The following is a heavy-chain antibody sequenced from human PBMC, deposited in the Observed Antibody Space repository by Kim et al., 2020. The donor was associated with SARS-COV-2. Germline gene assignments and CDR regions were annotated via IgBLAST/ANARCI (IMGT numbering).Heavy chain of an antibody. CDR1: GFTFSSYG. D-gene: IGHD3-10*01. CDR2: ISYDGSNK. CDR3: AKGLLGVRGVKRSIYGMDV. Sequence: GGSLRLSCAASGFTFSSYGMHWVRQAPGKGLEWVAVISYDGSNKYYADSVKGRFTISRDNSKNTLYLQMNSLRAEDTAVYYCAKGLLGVRGVKRSIYGMDVWGQGTTVTVSS. V-gene: IGHV3-30*18. J-gene: IGHJ6*02.